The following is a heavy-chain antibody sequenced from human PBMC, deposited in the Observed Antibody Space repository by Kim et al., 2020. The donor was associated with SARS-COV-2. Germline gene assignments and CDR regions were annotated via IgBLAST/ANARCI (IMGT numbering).Heavy chain of an antibody. V-gene: IGHV4-59*13. CDR2: IYYSGST. J-gene: IGHJ6*02. Sequence: SETLSLTCTVSGGSISSYYWSWIRQPPGKGLEWIGYIYYSGSTNYNPSLKSRVTISVDTSKNQFSLKLSSVTAADTAVYYCARVGGNYYYYYGMDVWGQGTTVTVSS. CDR3: ARVGGNYYYYYGMDV. CDR1: GGSISSYY. D-gene: IGHD1-26*01.